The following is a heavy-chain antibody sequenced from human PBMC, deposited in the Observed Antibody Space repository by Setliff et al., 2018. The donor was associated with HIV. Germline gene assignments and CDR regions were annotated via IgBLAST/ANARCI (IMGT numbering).Heavy chain of an antibody. J-gene: IGHJ6*02. CDR3: ARRSIVGSTQGYYYYALDV. Sequence: LSLTCTVSGDSINKYYWSWIRQPPGKGLEWIGFIYISGSTMYNPSLKSRVTMSLDTSKNQVSLKLTSVTAADTAVYYCARRSIVGSTQGYYYYALDVWGQGTTVTVSS. CDR1: GDSINKYY. CDR2: IYISGST. V-gene: IGHV4-4*09. D-gene: IGHD1-26*01.